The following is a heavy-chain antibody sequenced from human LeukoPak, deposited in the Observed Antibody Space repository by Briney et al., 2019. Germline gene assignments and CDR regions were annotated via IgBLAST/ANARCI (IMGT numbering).Heavy chain of an antibody. J-gene: IGHJ4*02. CDR2: IYYSGST. CDR3: ARGRVFRDDSSGYYPYYFDY. V-gene: IGHV4-31*03. D-gene: IGHD3-22*01. CDR1: GGSISSGGYY. Sequence: KTSETLSLTCTVSGGSISSGGYYWSWIRQHPGKGLEWIGYIYYSGSTYYNPSLKSRVTISVDTSKNQFSLKLSSVTAADTAVYYCARGRVFRDDSSGYYPYYFDYWGQGTLVTVSS.